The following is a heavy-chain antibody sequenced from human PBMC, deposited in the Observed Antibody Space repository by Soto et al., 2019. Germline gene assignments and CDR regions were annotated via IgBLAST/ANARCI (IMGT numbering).Heavy chain of an antibody. D-gene: IGHD1-1*01. Sequence: XESLKISCEASGYSFANFWIGWVRQMPGKGLEWMGIIYPGDSDTRYSPSFQGQVTISADKSISTAYLQWSSLTASDSATYFCVRHTNGHNPLDYWGHGTLVTVSS. CDR3: VRHTNGHNPLDY. CDR2: IYPGDSDT. J-gene: IGHJ4*01. V-gene: IGHV5-51*01. CDR1: GYSFANFW.